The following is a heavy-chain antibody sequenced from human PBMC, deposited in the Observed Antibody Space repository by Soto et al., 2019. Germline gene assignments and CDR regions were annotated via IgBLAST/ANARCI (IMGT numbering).Heavy chain of an antibody. CDR1: GYTFTYYP. D-gene: IGHD2-15*01. J-gene: IGHJ5*02. Sequence: GASVKVSCKASGYTFTYYPIHWVRQAPGQRLEWMGWINIGNGNTASSQKFQDRVTITRETSASIAYMELTSLRSEDTAVYYCAREPLCGGRCYDNYFDPWGQGTLVTVSS. CDR3: AREPLCGGRCYDNYFDP. CDR2: INIGNGNT. V-gene: IGHV1-3*04.